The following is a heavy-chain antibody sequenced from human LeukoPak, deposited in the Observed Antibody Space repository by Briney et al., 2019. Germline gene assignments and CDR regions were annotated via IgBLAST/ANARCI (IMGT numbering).Heavy chain of an antibody. V-gene: IGHV1-69*05. CDR2: IIPIFGTA. J-gene: IGHJ4*02. CDR3: ARSDIVVVVAATPFDY. D-gene: IGHD2-15*01. Sequence: ASVKVSCKASGGTFSSYAISWVRQAPGQGLEWMGGIIPIFGTANYAQKFQGRVTITTDESTSTAYMELSSLRSEDTAVYYCARSDIVVVVAATPFDYWGQGTLVTVSS. CDR1: GGTFSSYA.